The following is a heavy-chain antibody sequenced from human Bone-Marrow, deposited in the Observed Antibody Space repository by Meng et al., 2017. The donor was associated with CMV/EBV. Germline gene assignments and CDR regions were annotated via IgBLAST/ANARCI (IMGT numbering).Heavy chain of an antibody. Sequence: SSVKVSCKASGGTFSSYAISWVRQAPGQGLEWMGGIIPIFGTANYAQKFQGRVTITTDESTSTAYMELSSLRSVDTAVYYCASRSGVPAAIGLVYYYGMDVWGQGTTVTVSS. CDR2: IIPIFGTA. J-gene: IGHJ6*02. V-gene: IGHV1-69*05. CDR1: GGTFSSYA. CDR3: ASRSGVPAAIGLVYYYGMDV. D-gene: IGHD2-2*01.